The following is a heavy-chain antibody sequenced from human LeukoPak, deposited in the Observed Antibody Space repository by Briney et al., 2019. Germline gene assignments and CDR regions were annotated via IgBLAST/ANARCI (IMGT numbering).Heavy chain of an antibody. CDR1: GGTFSSYA. V-gene: IGHV1-69*13. CDR3: ARPYSSSWRGDY. CDR2: IIPIFGTA. Sequence: ASVKASCKASGGTFSSYAISRVRQAPGQGLEWMGGIIPIFGTANYAQKFQGRVTITADESTSTAYMELSSLRSEDTAVYYCARPYSSSWRGDYWGQGTLVTVSS. J-gene: IGHJ4*02. D-gene: IGHD6-13*01.